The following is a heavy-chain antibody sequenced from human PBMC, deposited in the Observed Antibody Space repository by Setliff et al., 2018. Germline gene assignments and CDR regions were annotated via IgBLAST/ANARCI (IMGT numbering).Heavy chain of an antibody. V-gene: IGHV4-39*01. Sequence: SETLSLTCKVSGDSMNSGVYYWAWIRQPPGKGLEWIGRIYSGGTTYYNSSLKSRVTISVDTSKSQFSLRLNSVTAADTAVYYCARLPPLHTPMALTFDYWGQGILVT. CDR1: GDSMNSGVYY. J-gene: IGHJ4*02. CDR3: ARLPPLHTPMALTFDY. CDR2: IYSGGTT. D-gene: IGHD5-18*01.